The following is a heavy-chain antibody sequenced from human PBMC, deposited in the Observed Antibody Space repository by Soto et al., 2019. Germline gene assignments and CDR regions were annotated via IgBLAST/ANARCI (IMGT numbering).Heavy chain of an antibody. D-gene: IGHD2-8*01. J-gene: IGHJ4*02. V-gene: IGHV3-48*01. Sequence: GGSLRLSCAASGFTFSSYSMNWVRQAPGKGLEWVSYISSSSSTIYYADSVKGRFTISRDNAKNSLYLQMNSLRAEDTAVYYCAKGPHIVLMVYAPLDYWGQGTLVTVSS. CDR1: GFTFSSYS. CDR2: ISSSSSTI. CDR3: AKGPHIVLMVYAPLDY.